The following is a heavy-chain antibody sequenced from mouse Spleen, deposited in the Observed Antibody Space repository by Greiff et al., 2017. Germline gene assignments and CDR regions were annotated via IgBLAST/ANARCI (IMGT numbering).Heavy chain of an antibody. Sequence: DVQLQESGPGLAKPSQTLSLTCSVTGYSITSDYWSWIRKFPGNKLEYMGYISYSGSTYYNPSLKSRISITRDTSKNQYYLQLNSVTTEDTATYYCARADTTRAMDYWGQGTSVTVSS. CDR2: ISYSGST. D-gene: IGHD1-1*01. CDR3: ARADTTRAMDY. V-gene: IGHV3-8*01. J-gene: IGHJ4*01. CDR1: GYSITSDY.